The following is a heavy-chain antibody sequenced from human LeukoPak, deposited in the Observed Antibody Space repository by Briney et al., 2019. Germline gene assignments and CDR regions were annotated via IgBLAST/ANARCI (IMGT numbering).Heavy chain of an antibody. CDR2: IYTSGST. CDR3: ATNSYGRPFDY. CDR1: GFSLSTSGMR. D-gene: IGHD5-18*01. J-gene: IGHJ4*02. Sequence: SGPTLVNPTQTLTLTCTFSGFSLSTSGMRVSWIRQPPGKALEWLGYIYTSGSTNYNPSLKSRVTISVDTSKNQFSLKLSSVTAADTAVYYCATNSYGRPFDYWGQGTLVTVSS. V-gene: IGHV4-61*02.